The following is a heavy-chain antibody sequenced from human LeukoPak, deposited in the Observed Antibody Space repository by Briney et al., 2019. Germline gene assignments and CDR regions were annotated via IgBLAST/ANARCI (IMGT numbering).Heavy chain of an antibody. Sequence: QPGRSLRLSCAASGFTFSSYGMHWVRQAPGKGLEWVAVISYDGSNKYYADSVKGRFTISRDNSKNTLYLQMNSLRAEDTAVYYCAKDSTYYGVDVWGKGTTVTVSS. V-gene: IGHV3-30*18. CDR1: GFTFSSYG. CDR2: ISYDGSNK. CDR3: AKDSTYYGVDV. J-gene: IGHJ6*04.